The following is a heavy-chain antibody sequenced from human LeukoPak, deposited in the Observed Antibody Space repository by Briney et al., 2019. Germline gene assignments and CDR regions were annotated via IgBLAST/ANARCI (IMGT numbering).Heavy chain of an antibody. Sequence: SETLSLTCTVSGGSISSYYWSWIRQPAGKGLEWIGRIYPSGSTKYNPSLKSRVTISLDTSKNQFSLKLSSVTAADTAVYYCVRESGDLGKTYDSWGQGTLVTVSS. CDR1: GGSISSYY. CDR2: IYPSGST. D-gene: IGHD7-27*01. CDR3: VRESGDLGKTYDS. J-gene: IGHJ4*02. V-gene: IGHV4-4*07.